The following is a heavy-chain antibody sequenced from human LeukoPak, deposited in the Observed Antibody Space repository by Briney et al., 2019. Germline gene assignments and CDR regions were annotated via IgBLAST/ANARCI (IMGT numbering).Heavy chain of an antibody. CDR3: ATSIAARLDV. J-gene: IGHJ6*02. V-gene: IGHV1-18*01. CDR1: GYTFTSYD. D-gene: IGHD6-6*01. Sequence: ASVKVSCKASGYTFTSYDINWVRQATGQGLEWMGWMNPNSGNTNYAQKLQGRVTMTTDTSTSTAYMELRSLRSDDTAVYYCATSIAARLDVWGQGTTVTVSS. CDR2: MNPNSGNT.